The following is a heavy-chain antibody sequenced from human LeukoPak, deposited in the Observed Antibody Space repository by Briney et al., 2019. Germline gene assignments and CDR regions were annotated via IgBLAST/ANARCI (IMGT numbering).Heavy chain of an antibody. CDR2: IKQDGGEK. CDR1: GFTFSSYW. CDR3: AGASGGERY. Sequence: PGGSLRLSCAASGFTFSSYWMSWARQAPGKGLEWVANIKQDGGEKYYVDSVKGRFTVSRDNAKSSLYLQMNSLRAEDTAVYYCAGASGGERYWGQGTLVTVSS. D-gene: IGHD3-10*01. J-gene: IGHJ4*02. V-gene: IGHV3-7*04.